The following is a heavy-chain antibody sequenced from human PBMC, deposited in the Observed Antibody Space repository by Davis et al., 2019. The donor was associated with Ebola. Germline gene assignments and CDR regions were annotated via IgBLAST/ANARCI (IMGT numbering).Heavy chain of an antibody. CDR2: ITTGSSTI. CDR3: AKSGLSFGVVKYHYGMDV. D-gene: IGHD3-3*01. V-gene: IGHV3-48*02. CDR1: GFVFSSYV. Sequence: GGSLRLSCAASGFVFSSYVMSWVRRAPGKGLEWVSYITTGSSTIYFADSVKGRFAISRDDAKKSVYLQMNSLRDEDTAVYYCAKSGLSFGVVKYHYGMDVWGKGTTVTVSS. J-gene: IGHJ6*04.